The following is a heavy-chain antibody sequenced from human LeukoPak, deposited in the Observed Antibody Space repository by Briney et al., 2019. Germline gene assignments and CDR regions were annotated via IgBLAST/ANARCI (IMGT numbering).Heavy chain of an antibody. D-gene: IGHD3-10*01. Sequence: SGGSLRLSCAASGFTFSSSGMHWVRQAPGKGLEWVAVIPSHGSYQYYADSVKGRLTISRDNSKNTLYLQMSSLRVEDTAVYHCATARVDYGMPVWGQGTTVTVSS. J-gene: IGHJ6*02. V-gene: IGHV3-30*03. CDR2: IPSHGSYQ. CDR1: GFTFSSSG. CDR3: ATARVDYGMPV.